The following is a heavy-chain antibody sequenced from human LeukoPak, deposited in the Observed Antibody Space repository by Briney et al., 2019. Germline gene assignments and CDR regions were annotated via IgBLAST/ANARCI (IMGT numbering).Heavy chain of an antibody. CDR1: GGTFSSYA. D-gene: IGHD2-2*01. CDR3: ASPRALYCSSTSCQTANGAFDI. J-gene: IGHJ3*02. V-gene: IGHV1-69*04. Sequence: SSVKVSCKASGGTFSSYAISWVRQAPGQGLEWMGRIIPILGIANYAQKFQGRVTITADKSTSTAYMELSSLRSEDTAVYYCASPRALYCSSTSCQTANGAFDIWGQGTMVTVSS. CDR2: IIPILGIA.